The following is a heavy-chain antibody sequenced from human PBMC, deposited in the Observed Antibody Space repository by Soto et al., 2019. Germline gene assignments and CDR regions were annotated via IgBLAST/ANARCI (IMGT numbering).Heavy chain of an antibody. Sequence: QVWLVQSGAEVKKPGASVKVSCKASGYTFTSYAMHWVRQAHGQWLGWLGWINAGNGNTKYSLKFQGRVTITRDTSASTPYMELSSQRSEDTAVYYCTRTGVLRYFDGLSHNDYWGQGTMVTVSS. CDR1: GYTFTSYA. J-gene: IGHJ4*02. V-gene: IGHV1-3*01. D-gene: IGHD3-9*01. CDR2: INAGNGNT. CDR3: TRTGVLRYFDGLSHNDY.